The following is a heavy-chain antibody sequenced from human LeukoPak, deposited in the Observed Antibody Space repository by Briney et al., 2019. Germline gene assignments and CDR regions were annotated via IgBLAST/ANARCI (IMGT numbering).Heavy chain of an antibody. CDR1: GFTFSDTW. V-gene: IGHV3-74*01. CDR3: ARDVAVAGLFDY. Sequence: PGGSLRLSCAASGFTFSDTWMHWVRQAPGKGLVWVSRIRSDGSDTRYAESVKGRFTISRDNAKNTLYLQMNSLRAEDTAVYYCARDVAVAGLFDYWGQGTLVTVSS. J-gene: IGHJ4*02. D-gene: IGHD6-19*01. CDR2: IRSDGSDT.